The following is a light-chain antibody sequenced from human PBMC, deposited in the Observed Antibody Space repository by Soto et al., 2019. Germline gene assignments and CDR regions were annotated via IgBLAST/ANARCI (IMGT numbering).Light chain of an antibody. CDR1: QSVSNNY. V-gene: IGKV3-20*01. CDR3: QQHGSSIT. J-gene: IGKJ5*01. CDR2: GAS. Sequence: EIVLTQSPGTLSLSPGERTTLSSRASQSVSNNYLAWYQQKPGQAPRLLIYGASSRATGIPDRFSGSGSGTDFTLTISRLEPEDFAVYYCQQHGSSITFGQGTRLEIK.